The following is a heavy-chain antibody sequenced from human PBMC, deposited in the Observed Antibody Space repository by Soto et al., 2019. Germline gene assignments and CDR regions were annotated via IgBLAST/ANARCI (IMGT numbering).Heavy chain of an antibody. V-gene: IGHV3-30-3*01. D-gene: IGHD1-26*01. CDR2: ISYDGSNK. CDR3: ARDMARGSDVFDV. CDR1: GFTFSSHT. Sequence: QVQLVESGGGVVQPGRSLRLSCAASGFTFSSHTMHWVRQAPGKGLEWVAVISYDGSNKYYADSVKGRFTISRDNSKKMLYLQMNSLRAEDTAVYIWARDMARGSDVFDVWGQGTMVTVSS. J-gene: IGHJ3*01.